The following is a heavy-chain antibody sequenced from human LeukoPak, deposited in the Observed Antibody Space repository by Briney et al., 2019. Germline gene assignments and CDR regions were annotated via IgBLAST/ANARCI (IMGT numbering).Heavy chain of an antibody. CDR2: IDESGST. J-gene: IGHJ4*02. V-gene: IGHV4-34*01. CDR3: ARLGWYNSVSDY. CDR1: GGSFSGYY. D-gene: IGHD6-19*01. Sequence: PETLSLTCAVSGGSFSGYYWSWVRQPPGKGLEWIGEIDESGSTNYNPSLKSRVTISVDTSKNQFSLKLSSVTAADTAVYYCARLGWYNSVSDYWGQGTLVTVSS.